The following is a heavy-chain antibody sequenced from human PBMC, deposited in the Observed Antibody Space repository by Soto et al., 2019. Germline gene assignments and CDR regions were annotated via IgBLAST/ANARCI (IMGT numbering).Heavy chain of an antibody. Sequence: SQSPALTCSISGDSVSSNSAAWNWIRQSPSRGLEWLGRTYYRSKRYNDYAVSVKRRITINPDTSKNQFSLQVNSVTPGDTAVYYGASDHILVAYNWFDTWGQATLV. CDR2: TYYRSKRYN. V-gene: IGHV6-1*01. CDR3: ASDHILVAYNWFDT. D-gene: IGHD3-22*01. CDR1: GDSVSSNSAA. J-gene: IGHJ5*02.